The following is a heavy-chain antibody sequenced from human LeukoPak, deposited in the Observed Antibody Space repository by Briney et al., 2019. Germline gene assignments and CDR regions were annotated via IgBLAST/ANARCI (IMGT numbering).Heavy chain of an antibody. Sequence: SQTLSLTCTVSGGSISSGDYYWSWIRQPPGKGLEWIGYIYYSGSTYYNPSLKSRVTISVDTSKNQFSLKLSSVTAADTAVYYCARVPNRAQVVLWLGELSEFDYWGQGTLVTVSS. CDR2: IYYSGST. D-gene: IGHD3-10*01. CDR1: GGSISSGDYY. CDR3: ARVPNRAQVVLWLGELSEFDY. V-gene: IGHV4-30-4*01. J-gene: IGHJ4*02.